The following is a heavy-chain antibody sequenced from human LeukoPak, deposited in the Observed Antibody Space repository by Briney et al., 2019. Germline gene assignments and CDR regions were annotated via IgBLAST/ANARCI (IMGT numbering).Heavy chain of an antibody. J-gene: IGHJ4*02. Sequence: PGRSLRLSCAASGFTFSSYSVNWVRQAPGKGLEWVSSISSSNSYIYYADSVKGRFTISRDNAKNSLFLQMNSLRAEDTAVYYCARAPEGYTVVTIFDFWGQGTLVTVSS. V-gene: IGHV3-21*01. D-gene: IGHD4-23*01. CDR3: ARAPEGYTVVTIFDF. CDR2: ISSSNSYI. CDR1: GFTFSSYS.